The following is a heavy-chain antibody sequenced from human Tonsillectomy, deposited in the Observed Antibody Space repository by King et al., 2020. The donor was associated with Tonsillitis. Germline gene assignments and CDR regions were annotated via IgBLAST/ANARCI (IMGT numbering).Heavy chain of an antibody. CDR3: AGVAPLTYYYYYYMDV. Sequence: VQLVESGGNLVKPGGSLRLSCAASGFTFSDFYMSWIRQAPGQGLEWVSYIGSSGNYPIYYADSVRGRFTISRDNAKNSLYLQMNSLRDEDTAVYYCAGVAPLTYYYYYYMDVWGKGTTVTVSS. CDR2: IGSSGNYPI. V-gene: IGHV3-11*01. CDR1: GFTFSDFY. J-gene: IGHJ6*03.